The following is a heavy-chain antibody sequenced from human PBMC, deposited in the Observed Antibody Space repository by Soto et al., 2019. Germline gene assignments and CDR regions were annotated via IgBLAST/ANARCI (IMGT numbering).Heavy chain of an antibody. V-gene: IGHV5-51*01. J-gene: IGHJ5*02. Sequence: PAESLKISCTGSGYRFTSYWIAWVRQMPGKGLEWMGIIYPGDSDTRYSPSFQGQVTISADKSITTAYLQWSSLKASDTAIYYCARQFYSGYDRGGWFDPWGQGTLVTVSS. CDR1: GYRFTSYW. CDR3: ARQFYSGYDRGGWFDP. D-gene: IGHD5-12*01. CDR2: IYPGDSDT.